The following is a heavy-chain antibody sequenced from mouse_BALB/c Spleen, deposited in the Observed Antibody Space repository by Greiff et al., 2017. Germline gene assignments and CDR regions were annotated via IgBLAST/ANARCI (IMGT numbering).Heavy chain of an antibody. J-gene: IGHJ2*01. Sequence: VQLVESGAELVRPGSSVKISCKASGYAFSSYWMNWVKQRPGQGLEWIGQIYPGDGDTNYNGKFKGKATLTADKSSSTAYMQLSSLTSEDSAVYFCARKIYYDHYFDYWGQGTTLTVSS. CDR3: ARKIYYDHYFDY. CDR2: IYPGDGDT. V-gene: IGHV1-80*01. D-gene: IGHD2-4*01. CDR1: GYAFSSYW.